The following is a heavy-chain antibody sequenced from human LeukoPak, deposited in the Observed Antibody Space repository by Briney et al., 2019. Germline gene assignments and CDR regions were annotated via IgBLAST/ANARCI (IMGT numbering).Heavy chain of an antibody. CDR1: GFTFSSYA. V-gene: IGHV3-30*02. CDR2: IRYDGSYK. D-gene: IGHD3-22*01. Sequence: GGSLRLSCAASGFTFSSYAMSWVRQAPGKGLEWVAFIRYDGSYKYYADSVKGRFTISRDISKNTLYLQMNSLRAEDTAVYYCAKDPNYYDSSGYYFDYWGQGTLVTVSS. CDR3: AKDPNYYDSSGYYFDY. J-gene: IGHJ4*02.